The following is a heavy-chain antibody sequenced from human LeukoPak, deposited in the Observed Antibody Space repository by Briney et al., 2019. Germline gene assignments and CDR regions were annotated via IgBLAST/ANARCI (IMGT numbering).Heavy chain of an antibody. D-gene: IGHD3-10*01. CDR3: ARGIMVRGVIIRDYYYYMDV. Sequence: ASVKVSCKASGYTFTSYDINWVRQATGQGLEWMGWMNPNSGNTGYAQKFQGRVTMTRNTSISTAYMELSSLRSEDTAVYYCARGIMVRGVIIRDYYYYMDVWGKGTTVTISS. CDR1: GYTFTSYD. CDR2: MNPNSGNT. V-gene: IGHV1-8*01. J-gene: IGHJ6*03.